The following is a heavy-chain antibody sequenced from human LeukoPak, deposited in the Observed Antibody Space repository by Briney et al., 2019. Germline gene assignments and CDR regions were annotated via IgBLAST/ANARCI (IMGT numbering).Heavy chain of an antibody. J-gene: IGHJ4*02. Sequence: PGGSLRLSCAASGFTFSSYNMNWVRQAPGKGLEWVSSISSSSSYIYYADSVKGRFTISRDNAKNSLYLQMNSLRAEDTAVYYCAREKVGAPTPIDYWGQGTLVTVSS. CDR3: AREKVGAPTPIDY. V-gene: IGHV3-21*01. D-gene: IGHD1-26*01. CDR2: ISSSSSYI. CDR1: GFTFSSYN.